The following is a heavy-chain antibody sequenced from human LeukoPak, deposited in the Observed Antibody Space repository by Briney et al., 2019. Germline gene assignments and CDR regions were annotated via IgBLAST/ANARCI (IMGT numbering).Heavy chain of an antibody. CDR1: GFTFSSYW. V-gene: IGHV3-7*01. CDR3: ARDPDYGGRPFDY. J-gene: IGHJ4*02. Sequence: GGSLRLSCAASGFTFSSYWMSWVRQAPGKGLEWVANIKQDGSEKYYVDSVKGRFTISRDNAKNSLYLQMNSLRAEDTAVYYCARDPDYGGRPFDYWGQGTLVTVSS. D-gene: IGHD4-23*01. CDR2: IKQDGSEK.